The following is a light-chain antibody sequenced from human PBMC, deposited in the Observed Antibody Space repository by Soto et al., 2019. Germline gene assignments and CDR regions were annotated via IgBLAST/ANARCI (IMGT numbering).Light chain of an antibody. CDR3: QQDHNCPPWT. CDR2: ATS. V-gene: IGKV3-15*01. CDR1: QSVSTN. Sequence: EIVMTQSPATLSVSPGERATLSCRASQSVSTNLAWYQQKPGQAPRLLIYATSTRATGIPARFSGSGSVTAFTLTITNPQSEDFAIYYWQQDHNCPPWTFGQRTKVEIK. J-gene: IGKJ1*01.